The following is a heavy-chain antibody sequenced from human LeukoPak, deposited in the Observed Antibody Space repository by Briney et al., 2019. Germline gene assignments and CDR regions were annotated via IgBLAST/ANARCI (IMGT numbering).Heavy chain of an antibody. Sequence: SETLSLTCTVSGGSISSYYWSWIRQPPGKGLEWIGYIYYSGSTNYNPSLKSRVTISVDTSKNQFSLKLSSVTAADTAVYYCAKGTYYDYVYYYYMDVWGKGTTVTISS. CDR1: GGSISSYY. V-gene: IGHV4-59*01. CDR3: AKGTYYDYVYYYYMDV. CDR2: IYYSGST. J-gene: IGHJ6*03. D-gene: IGHD3-16*01.